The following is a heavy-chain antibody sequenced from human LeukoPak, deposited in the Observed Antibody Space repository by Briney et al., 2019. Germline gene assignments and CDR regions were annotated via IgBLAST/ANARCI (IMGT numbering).Heavy chain of an antibody. J-gene: IGHJ3*02. CDR3: AREKGGYYYDSSGDAFDI. D-gene: IGHD3-22*01. V-gene: IGHV3-11*04. Sequence: GGSLRLSCAASGFTSSDYYMSWIRQAPGKGLEWVSYISSSGSTIYYADSVKGRVTISRDNAKNSLYLQMNSLRAEDTAVYYCAREKGGYYYDSSGDAFDIWGQGTMVTVSS. CDR1: GFTSSDYY. CDR2: ISSSGSTI.